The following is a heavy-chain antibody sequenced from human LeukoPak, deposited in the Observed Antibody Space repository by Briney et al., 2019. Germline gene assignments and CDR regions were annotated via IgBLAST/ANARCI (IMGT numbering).Heavy chain of an antibody. V-gene: IGHV3-30*04. J-gene: IGHJ3*02. CDR1: GFTFSGYA. CDR3: AKDFAQGHDAFDI. CDR2: ISYDGSNK. D-gene: IGHD3-3*01. Sequence: GRSLRLSCAASGFTFSGYAMHWVRQAPGKGLEWGAVISYDGSNKYYADSVKGRFTISRDNSKNTLYLQMNSLRAEDTAVYYCAKDFAQGHDAFDIWGQGTMVTVSS.